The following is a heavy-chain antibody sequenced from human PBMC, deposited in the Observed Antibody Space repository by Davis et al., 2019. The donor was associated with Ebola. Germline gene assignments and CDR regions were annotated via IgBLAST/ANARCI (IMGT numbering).Heavy chain of an antibody. CDR3: ARGLGYCSSTSCPRPNWFDP. Sequence: LRLSCTVSGGSISSGGYYWSWIRQHPGKGLEWIGYIYYSGSTYYNPSLKSRVTISVDTSKNQFSLKLSSVTAADTAVYYCARGLGYCSSTSCPRPNWFDPWGQGTLVTVSS. J-gene: IGHJ5*02. CDR2: IYYSGST. D-gene: IGHD2-2*01. V-gene: IGHV4-31*03. CDR1: GGSISSGGYY.